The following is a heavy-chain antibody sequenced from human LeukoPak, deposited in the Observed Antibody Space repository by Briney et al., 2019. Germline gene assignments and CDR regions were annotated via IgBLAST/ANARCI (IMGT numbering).Heavy chain of an antibody. V-gene: IGHV4-61*01. J-gene: IGHJ6*02. CDR3: ARASSMDV. Sequence: PSETLSLTCAVSGGSISSSYYWSWIRQPPGKGLEWIGYIYYSGSTNYNPSLKSRVTISVDTSKNQFSLRLSSVTAADTAVYYCARASSMDVWGQGTTVTVSS. CDR1: GGSISSSYY. CDR2: IYYSGST.